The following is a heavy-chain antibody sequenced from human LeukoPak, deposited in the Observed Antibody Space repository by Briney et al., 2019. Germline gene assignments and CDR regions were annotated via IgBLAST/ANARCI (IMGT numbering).Heavy chain of an antibody. V-gene: IGHV3-23*01. J-gene: IGHJ3*02. D-gene: IGHD3-9*01. CDR1: GFTFSNAW. CDR2: ISGSGGST. Sequence: GGSLRLSCAASGFTFSNAWMSWVRQAPGKGLEWVSAISGSGGSTYYADSVKGRFTISRDNSKNTLYLQMNSLRAEDTAVYYCAKVFYDILTGYSDAFDIWGQGTMVTVSS. CDR3: AKVFYDILTGYSDAFDI.